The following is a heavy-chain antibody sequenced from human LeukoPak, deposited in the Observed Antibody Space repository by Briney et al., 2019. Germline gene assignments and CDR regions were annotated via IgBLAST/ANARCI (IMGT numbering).Heavy chain of an antibody. D-gene: IGHD6-19*01. V-gene: IGHV1-46*01. CDR2: INPSGGST. Sequence: GASVKVSCKASGYTFTSYYMHWVRQAPGQGLEWVGIINPSGGSTSYAQKFQGRVTMTRDTSTSTVYMELSSPRSEDTAVYYCARGRVLRYSSGWYFNYWGQGTLVTVSS. CDR1: GYTFTSYY. CDR3: ARGRVLRYSSGWYFNY. J-gene: IGHJ4*02.